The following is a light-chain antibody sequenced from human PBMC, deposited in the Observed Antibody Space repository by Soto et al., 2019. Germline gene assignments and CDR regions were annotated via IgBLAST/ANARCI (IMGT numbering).Light chain of an antibody. CDR1: SSDVGGYNY. V-gene: IGLV2-8*01. CDR3: SSYAGNNNLV. J-gene: IGLJ1*01. CDR2: EVS. Sequence: QSALTQPPSASGSPGQSVTISCTGTSSDVGGYNYVSWYQQYSGKAPKLMIYEVSKRPSGVPDRFSGSKSGNTASLTVSGLQAEDEADYYCSSYAGNNNLVFGTGTKLTVL.